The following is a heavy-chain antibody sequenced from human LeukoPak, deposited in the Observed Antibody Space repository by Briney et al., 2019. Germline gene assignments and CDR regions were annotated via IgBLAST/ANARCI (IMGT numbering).Heavy chain of an antibody. CDR1: GFTFSDYS. V-gene: IGHV3-48*04. D-gene: IGHD4-23*01. Sequence: GGSLRLSCAASGFTFSDYSMNWVRQAPGKGLECLSYISSNSKTIWYADSVKGRLTISRDNAKNSLYLQMNSLRAEDTALYHCARDGYGGNSVWYFDLWGRGTLVTVSS. CDR3: ARDGYGGNSVWYFDL. J-gene: IGHJ2*01. CDR2: ISSNSKTI.